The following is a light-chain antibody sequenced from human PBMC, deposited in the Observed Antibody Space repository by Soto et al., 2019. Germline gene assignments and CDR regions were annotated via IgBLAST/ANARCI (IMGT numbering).Light chain of an antibody. V-gene: IGLV2-11*01. Sequence: QSALTQPRSVSGSPGQSVTISCTGTSSDVGGYNYVSWYQQHPGKAPKLMIYDVSKRPSGVPDRFSDSKSGNTASLTISGLQAEDEADYYCCSYAGSYTYVFGTGPKVTVL. CDR1: SSDVGGYNY. CDR2: DVS. CDR3: CSYAGSYTYV. J-gene: IGLJ1*01.